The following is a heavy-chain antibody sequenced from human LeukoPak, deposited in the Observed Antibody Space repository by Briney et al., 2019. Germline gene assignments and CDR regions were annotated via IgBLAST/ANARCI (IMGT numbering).Heavy chain of an antibody. CDR2: TYYRSKWYN. D-gene: IGHD5-18*01. CDR1: GDSVSSNSAA. J-gene: IGHJ4*02. Sequence: SQTLSLTCAISGDSVSSNSAAWNWIRQSPSGGLEWLGRTYYRSKWYNDYAVSVKGRITINPDTSENHFSLQLNSVTPEDTAVYYCARGYGYYFDYWGQGTLVTVSS. CDR3: ARGYGYYFDY. V-gene: IGHV6-1*01.